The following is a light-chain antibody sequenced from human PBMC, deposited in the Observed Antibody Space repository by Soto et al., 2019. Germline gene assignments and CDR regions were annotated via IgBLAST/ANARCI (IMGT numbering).Light chain of an antibody. CDR3: CSSGGSPTHV. J-gene: IGLJ1*01. CDR1: SSNVGSYKL. CDR2: EVN. Sequence: QSVLTQPASVSGSPGQSITISCTGTSSNVGSYKLVSWYQQHPGKAPKLMIFEVNKRPSGVSNRFSGSKSGNTASLTISRLKVEDEADYYCCSSGGSPTHVFGTGTKLTVL. V-gene: IGLV2-23*02.